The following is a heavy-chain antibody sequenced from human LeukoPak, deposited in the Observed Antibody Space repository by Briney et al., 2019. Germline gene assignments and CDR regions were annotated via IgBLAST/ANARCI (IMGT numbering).Heavy chain of an antibody. V-gene: IGHV3-53*01. D-gene: IGHD4-23*01. CDR3: ARDYGGHGYFDY. Sequence: GGSLRLSCAASGFTVSSNYMSWVRQTPGKGLEWVSVIYSGGSTYYADSVKGRFTISRDNSKNTLYLQMNSLRAEDTAVYYCARDYGGHGYFDYWGQGTLVTVSS. J-gene: IGHJ4*02. CDR1: GFTVSSNY. CDR2: IYSGGST.